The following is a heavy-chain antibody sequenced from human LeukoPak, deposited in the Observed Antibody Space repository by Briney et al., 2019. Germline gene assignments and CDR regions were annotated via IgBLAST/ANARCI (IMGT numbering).Heavy chain of an antibody. V-gene: IGHV3-48*03. J-gene: IGHJ4*02. CDR2: ISTSGTTI. Sequence: PGGSLRLSCAASGFTFSSYEMNWVRQAPGKGLEWVSYISTSGTTIYYADSVKGRFTISRDNAKNSLYLQMNSLRAEDTAVYYCARANYGDYPFDYWGQGTLVTVSS. D-gene: IGHD4-17*01. CDR1: GFTFSSYE. CDR3: ARANYGDYPFDY.